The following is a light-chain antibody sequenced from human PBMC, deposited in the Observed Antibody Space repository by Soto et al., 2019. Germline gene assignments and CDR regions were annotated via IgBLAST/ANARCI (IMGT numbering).Light chain of an antibody. Sequence: QSALTQPPSASGSPGQSVTISCTGTSSDVGGYNYVSWYQQHPGKAPKLMIYEVSKRPSGVPDRFSGSKSGNTASLTVSGLRAEEEADYYCSSYAGSTVVFGGGTKLTVL. V-gene: IGLV2-8*01. J-gene: IGLJ2*01. CDR1: SSDVGGYNY. CDR3: SSYAGSTVV. CDR2: EVS.